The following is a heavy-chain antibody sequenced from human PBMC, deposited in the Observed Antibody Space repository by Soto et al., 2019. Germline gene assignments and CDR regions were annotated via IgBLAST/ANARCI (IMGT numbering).Heavy chain of an antibody. CDR1: GGSISSGGYY. J-gene: IGHJ5*02. V-gene: IGHV4-31*03. CDR3: AREKSGYSGYSNWFDP. CDR2: IYYSGST. Sequence: QVQLQESGPGLVKPSQTLSLTCTVSGGSISSGGYYWSWIRQHPGKGLEWIGYIYYSGSTYYNPSLQIRVTISVDTSKNQFSLKLSSVTAADTAVYYCAREKSGYSGYSNWFDPWGQGTLVTVSS. D-gene: IGHD5-12*01.